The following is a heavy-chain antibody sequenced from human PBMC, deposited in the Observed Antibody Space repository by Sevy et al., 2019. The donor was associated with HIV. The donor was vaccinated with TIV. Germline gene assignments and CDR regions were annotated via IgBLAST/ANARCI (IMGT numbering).Heavy chain of an antibody. CDR1: GFNFSNYA. CDR3: VFGLLY. CDR2: LSPNGDST. J-gene: IGHJ4*02. Sequence: GGSLRLSCSASGFNFSNYAMHWVRRAPGKGLDSVSDLSPNGDSTYYADSVKGRFTISRDNSKNTLDLQMSSLRAEDTAVYYCVFGLLYWGQGALVTVSS. V-gene: IGHV3-64D*06. D-gene: IGHD3-16*01.